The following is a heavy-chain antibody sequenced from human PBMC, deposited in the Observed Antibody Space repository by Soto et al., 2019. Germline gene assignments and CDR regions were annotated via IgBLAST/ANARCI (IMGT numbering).Heavy chain of an antibody. CDR2: INNDGIGA. CDR1: GFTFRNNW. J-gene: IGHJ4*02. Sequence: EVQLVESGGGLVQPGESLRLSCVASGFTFRNNWMHWARQAPGKGLVWVENINNDGIGAIYADSVKGRFTISRDNPKTPLFLLMDSLRVENKAVYYCVNGGSLTDWAKGPLVTASS. D-gene: IGHD2-8*01. V-gene: IGHV3-74*01. CDR3: VNGGSLTD.